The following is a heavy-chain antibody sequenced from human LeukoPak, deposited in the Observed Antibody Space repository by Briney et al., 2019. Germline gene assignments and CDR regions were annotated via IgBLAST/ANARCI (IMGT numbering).Heavy chain of an antibody. Sequence: SVKVSCKASGGTFSSYTISWVRHGPGQGLEWMGRIIPILGIANYAQKFQGRVTITADKSTSTAYMDLSSLRSEDTAVYYCASPEYSSSWYWFDPWGQGTLVTVSS. CDR2: IIPILGIA. CDR3: ASPEYSSSWYWFDP. J-gene: IGHJ5*02. CDR1: GGTFSSYT. D-gene: IGHD6-13*01. V-gene: IGHV1-69*02.